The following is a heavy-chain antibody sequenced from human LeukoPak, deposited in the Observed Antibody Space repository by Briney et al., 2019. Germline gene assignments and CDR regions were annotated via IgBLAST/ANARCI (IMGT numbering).Heavy chain of an antibody. CDR2: INPSSGAT. CDR3: ARGLRFFDYLNYFDF. Sequence: GASVKVSCKASGYTFTGSYIHWVRQAPGQGLEWMGWINPSSGATSYAQKFQGRVTMTRDTSINTAYMELSRLRSDDAAVYYCARGLRFFDYLNYFDFWGQGTLVTVSS. D-gene: IGHD3-9*01. V-gene: IGHV1-2*02. J-gene: IGHJ4*02. CDR1: GYTFTGSY.